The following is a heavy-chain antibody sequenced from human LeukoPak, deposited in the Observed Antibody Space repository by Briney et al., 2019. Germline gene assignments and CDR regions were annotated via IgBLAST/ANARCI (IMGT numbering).Heavy chain of an antibody. J-gene: IGHJ4*02. CDR1: GFTFSSYA. V-gene: IGHV3-64*01. D-gene: IGHD3-3*01. CDR3: ARGLFPLLRSLECPPGY. CDR2: ISSNGGST. Sequence: PGGSLRLSCAASGFTFSSYAMHWVRQAPGKGLEYVSAISSNGGSTYYANSVKGRFTISRDNSKNTLYLQMGSLRAEDMAVYYCARGLFPLLRSLECPPGYWGQGTLVTVSS.